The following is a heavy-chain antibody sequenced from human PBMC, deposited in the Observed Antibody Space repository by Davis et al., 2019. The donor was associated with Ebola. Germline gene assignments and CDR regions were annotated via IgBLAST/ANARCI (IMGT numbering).Heavy chain of an antibody. CDR2: ISSSGSTI. Sequence: GGSLRLSCAASGFTFDDYAMHWVRQAPGKGLEWVSYISSSGSTIYYADSVKGRFTISRDNAKNSLYLQMNSLRAEDTAVYYCARDPYDFWSGYYHYYYGMDVWGQGTTVTVSS. J-gene: IGHJ6*02. CDR3: ARDPYDFWSGYYHYYYGMDV. D-gene: IGHD3-3*01. V-gene: IGHV3-48*03. CDR1: GFTFDDYA.